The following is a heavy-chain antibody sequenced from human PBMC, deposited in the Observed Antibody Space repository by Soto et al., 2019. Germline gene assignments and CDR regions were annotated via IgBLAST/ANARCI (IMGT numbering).Heavy chain of an antibody. D-gene: IGHD2-2*01. CDR3: ASGRKGYCSSTSCPYYFDY. CDR1: GGSISSYY. Sequence: SETLSLTCTVSGGSISSYYWSWIRQPPGKGLEWIGYIYYSGSTYYNPSLKSRVTISVDTSKNQFSLKLSSVPAADTAVYYCASGRKGYCSSTSCPYYFDYWGQGTLVTVSS. V-gene: IGHV4-59*01. J-gene: IGHJ4*02. CDR2: IYYSGST.